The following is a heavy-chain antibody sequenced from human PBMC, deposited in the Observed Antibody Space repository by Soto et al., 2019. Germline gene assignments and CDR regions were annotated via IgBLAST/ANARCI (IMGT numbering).Heavy chain of an antibody. V-gene: IGHV3-73*01. CDR3: TRHRAIFGVVSPFDP. J-gene: IGHJ5*02. CDR1: GFTFSGAA. D-gene: IGHD3-3*01. CDR2: IRSKANSYAT. Sequence: PGGSLRLSCAASGFTFSGAAMHWVRQASGKGLEWVGRIRSKANSYATAYAASVKGRVTISRDDSKNTAYLQMNSLKTEDTAVYYCTRHRAIFGVVSPFDPWGQGTLVTVSS.